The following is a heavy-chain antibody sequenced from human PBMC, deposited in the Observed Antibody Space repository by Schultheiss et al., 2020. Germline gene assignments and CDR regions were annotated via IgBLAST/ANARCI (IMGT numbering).Heavy chain of an antibody. J-gene: IGHJ4*02. CDR1: GFTFNTHS. CDR3: AGGGGSSGYYPIDY. V-gene: IGHV3-53*01. Sequence: GGSLRLSCAASGFTFNTHSMNWVRQAPGKGLEWVSVIYSGGSTYYADSVKGRFTISRDNSKNTLYLQMNSLRAEDTAVYYCAGGGGSSGYYPIDYWGQGTLVTGYS. CDR2: IYSGGST. D-gene: IGHD3-22*01.